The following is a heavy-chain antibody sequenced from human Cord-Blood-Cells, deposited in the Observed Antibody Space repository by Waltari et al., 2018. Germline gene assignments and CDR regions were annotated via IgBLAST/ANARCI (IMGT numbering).Heavy chain of an antibody. Sequence: QVQLLESGGGVVQPGRSLRLSCAASGFTFSSYGMHWVRPAPGKGLEWVAVIWYDGSNKYYADSVKGRFTISRDNSKNTLYLQMNSLRAEDTAVYYCARAGITGTTSLDYWGQGTLVTVSS. V-gene: IGHV3-33*01. CDR3: ARAGITGTTSLDY. D-gene: IGHD1-20*01. CDR2: IWYDGSNK. CDR1: GFTFSSYG. J-gene: IGHJ4*02.